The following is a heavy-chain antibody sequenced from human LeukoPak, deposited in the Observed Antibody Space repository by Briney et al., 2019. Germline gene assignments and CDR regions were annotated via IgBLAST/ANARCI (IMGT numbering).Heavy chain of an antibody. J-gene: IGHJ4*02. D-gene: IGHD1-26*01. CDR2: ISSSSSYI. V-gene: IGHV3-21*04. CDR1: GFIFSTYG. CDR3: ARESASYYPFDY. Sequence: GGSLRLSCEASGFIFSTYGMNWVRQAPGKGLEWVSSISSSSSYIYYADSVKGRFTISRDNSKNTLYLQMNSLRAEDTALYYCARESASYYPFDYWGQGTLVTVSS.